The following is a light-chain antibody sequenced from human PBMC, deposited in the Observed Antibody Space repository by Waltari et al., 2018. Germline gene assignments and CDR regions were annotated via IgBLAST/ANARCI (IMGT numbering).Light chain of an antibody. V-gene: IGKV4-1*01. J-gene: IGKJ3*01. CDR2: WAS. CDR1: QTILYSSKNKNY. CDR3: QQYYSAPFT. Sequence: DIVMTQSPDSLAVSLGERATINCKSSQTILYSSKNKNYLAWYQQKPGQPPKLLIYWASTRESVVPDRFSGSGSGTDFTLTVSSLQAEDVAVYYCQQYYSAPFTFGPGTKVDI.